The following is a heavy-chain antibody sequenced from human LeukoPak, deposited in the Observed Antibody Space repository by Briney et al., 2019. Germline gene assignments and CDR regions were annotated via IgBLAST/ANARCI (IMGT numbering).Heavy chain of an antibody. J-gene: IGHJ4*02. CDR1: GYTFTSYG. D-gene: IGHD6-13*01. CDR2: ISAYNGNT. Sequence: ASVKVSRKASGYTFTSYGISWVRQAPGQGLEWMGWISAYNGNTNYAQKLQGRVTMTTDTSTSTAYMELRSLRSDDTAVYYCARVIDDSSSWYADYWGQGTLVTVSS. V-gene: IGHV1-18*01. CDR3: ARVIDDSSSWYADY.